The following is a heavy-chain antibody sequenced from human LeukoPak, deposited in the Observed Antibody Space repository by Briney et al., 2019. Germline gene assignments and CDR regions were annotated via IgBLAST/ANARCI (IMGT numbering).Heavy chain of an antibody. CDR1: GGSINGYY. CDR2: IDYAGGT. Sequence: SETPSLTCTVSGGSINGYYWTWIRQPPGKGLEWIGYIDYAGGTDYNPSLKSRVTFSLDTTNNQISLHLNSMTAADTAMYYCARGVGIQRWSFFFDHWGQGTLVSVSS. V-gene: IGHV4-59*01. D-gene: IGHD5-18*01. CDR3: ARGVGIQRWSFFFDH. J-gene: IGHJ4*02.